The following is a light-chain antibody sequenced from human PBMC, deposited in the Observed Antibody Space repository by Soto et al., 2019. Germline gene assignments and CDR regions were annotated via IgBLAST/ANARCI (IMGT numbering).Light chain of an antibody. CDR2: GAS. Sequence: KVVTLTPSTLLLTPQDIGALSFRASQSVSNNLAWYQQKPGQAPRLLIYGASTRATGIPARFSGSGSGTEFTLTICSLQSEDFAVYCCQHYYKLPLTFCGGTKVDI. CDR1: QSVSNN. V-gene: IGKV3D-15*01. CDR3: QHYYKLPLT. J-gene: IGKJ4*01.